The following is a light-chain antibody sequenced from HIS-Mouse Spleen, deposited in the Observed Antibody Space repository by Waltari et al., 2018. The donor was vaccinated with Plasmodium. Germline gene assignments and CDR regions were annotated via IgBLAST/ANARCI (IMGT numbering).Light chain of an antibody. CDR2: DVS. CDR1: SQSVSSSY. CDR3: SSYTSSSTHVV. J-gene: IGLJ2*01. V-gene: IGLV2-14*03. Sequence: PGTLSLSPGERATLPCRASQSVSSSYLAWYQQHPGKAPKLMIYDVSNRPSGVSNRFSGSKSGNTASLTISGLQAEDEADYYCSSYTSSSTHVVFGGGTKLTVL.